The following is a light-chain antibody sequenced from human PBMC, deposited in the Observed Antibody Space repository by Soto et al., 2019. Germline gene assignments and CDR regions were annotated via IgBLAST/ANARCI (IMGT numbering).Light chain of an antibody. CDR1: SSDVGGYNY. CDR2: EVS. V-gene: IGLV2-14*01. J-gene: IGLJ1*01. CDR3: CSYTESRTQI. Sequence: QSVLTQPASVSGSPGQSITISCTGTSSDVGGYNYVSWYQQHPGKAPKLIIFEVSYRPSGISNRFSASKSGDTASLTISGLQADDEADSYCCSYTESRTQIFGSGTKVTGL.